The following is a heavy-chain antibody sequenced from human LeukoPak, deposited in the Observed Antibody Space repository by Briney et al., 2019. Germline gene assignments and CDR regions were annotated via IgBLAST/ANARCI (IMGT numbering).Heavy chain of an antibody. J-gene: IGHJ4*02. Sequence: PGGSLRLSCAASGFTFRSYGMHWVRQAPGKGLEWVAFIRYDGSNKKYADSVKGRFTISRDNSKNTLYLQMNSLRAEDTAVYFCAKEYSGTFSPFPSYFDYWGQGTLVTVSS. CDR1: GFTFRSYG. CDR3: AKEYSGTFSPFPSYFDY. CDR2: IRYDGSNK. V-gene: IGHV3-30*02. D-gene: IGHD1-26*01.